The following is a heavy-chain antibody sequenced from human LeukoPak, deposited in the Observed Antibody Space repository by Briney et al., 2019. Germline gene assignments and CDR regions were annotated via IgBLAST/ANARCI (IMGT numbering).Heavy chain of an antibody. CDR2: IKSKTDGGTT. Sequence: MPGGSLRLSCAASGFTFSNAWMSWVRQAPGKGLEWVGRIKSKTDGGTTDYAAPVKGRFTISRDDSKNTLYLQMNSLKTEDTAVYYCTTVSYYGSGRGAFDIWGQGTMVTVSS. CDR1: GFTFSNAW. J-gene: IGHJ3*02. D-gene: IGHD3-10*01. CDR3: TTVSYYGSGRGAFDI. V-gene: IGHV3-15*01.